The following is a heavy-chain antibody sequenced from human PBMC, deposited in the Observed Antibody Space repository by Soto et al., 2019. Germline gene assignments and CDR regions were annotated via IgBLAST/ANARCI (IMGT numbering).Heavy chain of an antibody. CDR2: MNPNSGNT. Sequence: GASVKVSCKASGYTFTSYDTNWVRQATGQGLEWMGWMNPNSGNTGYAQKFQGRVTMTRNTSISTAYMELSSLRSEDTAVYYCARGGRRITIFGVVKFIFDYWGQGTLVTVSS. D-gene: IGHD3-3*01. J-gene: IGHJ4*02. CDR3: ARGGRRITIFGVVKFIFDY. V-gene: IGHV1-8*01. CDR1: GYTFTSYD.